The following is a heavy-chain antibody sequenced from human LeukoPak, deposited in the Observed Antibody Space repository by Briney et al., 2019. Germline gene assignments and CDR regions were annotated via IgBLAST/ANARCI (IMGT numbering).Heavy chain of an antibody. CDR1: GFTFSGST. CDR2: IRSKGNDYET. CDR3: TSYYYFDSSSPIGLVWY. D-gene: IGHD3-22*01. Sequence: PGGSLKLSCAASGFTFSGSTLHWVRQASGKGREWIGRIRSKGNDYETAYAASVKGRFTISRDDSKNTAYLQMNSLKTEDTAVYFCTSYYYFDSSSPIGLVWYWGQGTLVTVSS. J-gene: IGHJ4*02. V-gene: IGHV3-73*01.